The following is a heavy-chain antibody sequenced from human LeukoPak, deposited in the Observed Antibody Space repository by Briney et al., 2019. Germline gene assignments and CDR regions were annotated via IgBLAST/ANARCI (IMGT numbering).Heavy chain of an antibody. CDR1: GFTFSSYA. Sequence: GGSLRLPCAASGFTFSSYAMSWVRQAPGSGLEWVSAISGSGGSTYYADSVKGRFTISRDNSKNTLYLQMNSLRAEDTAVYYCAKDSFLRGTPWSWGQGTLVTVSS. V-gene: IGHV3-23*01. CDR3: AKDSFLRGTPWS. CDR2: ISGSGGST. J-gene: IGHJ5*02. D-gene: IGHD3-10*01.